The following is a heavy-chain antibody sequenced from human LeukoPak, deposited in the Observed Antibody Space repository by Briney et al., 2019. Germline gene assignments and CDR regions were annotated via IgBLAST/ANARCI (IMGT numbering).Heavy chain of an antibody. CDR3: ARGGYYGGSGTYGFFDY. J-gene: IGHJ4*03. Sequence: ASVNVSCKGSGYKFISYAMNWVRQAPGQGPEWMGWINTDTGNPTYARGFTGQYIFSVDTSVTTAYLQINSLRTEDTAVYYCARGGYYGGSGTYGFFDYWGQGSLVTVSS. CDR1: GYKFISYA. D-gene: IGHD3-10*01. CDR2: INTDTGNP. V-gene: IGHV7-4-1*02.